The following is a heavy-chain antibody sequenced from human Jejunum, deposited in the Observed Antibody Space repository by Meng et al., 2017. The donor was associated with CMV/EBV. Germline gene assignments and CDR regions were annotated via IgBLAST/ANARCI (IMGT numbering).Heavy chain of an antibody. D-gene: IGHD4-23*01. Sequence: GEVVESGGGLVQPGGSLRLSCAAFGFTFSSYWMNWVRQVPGKGLEWVSRINNDGSDTIYADSVKGRFTISRGNAENTLYLQMTSLRVEDTAMYYCARGGNSATFDYWGQGTLVTVSS. J-gene: IGHJ4*02. CDR1: GFTFSSYW. V-gene: IGHV3-74*01. CDR2: INNDGSDT. CDR3: ARGGNSATFDY.